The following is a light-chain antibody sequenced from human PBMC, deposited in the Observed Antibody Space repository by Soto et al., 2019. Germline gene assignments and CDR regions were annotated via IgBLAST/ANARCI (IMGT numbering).Light chain of an antibody. CDR3: QQYGSSPTGT. CDR2: GAS. J-gene: IGKJ5*01. V-gene: IGKV3-20*01. Sequence: EIVLTQSPATLSLSPGERATLSCRASQSVRSRYLAWYQQKPGQAPRLXXYGASSRANGIPVRCSGSGSGTDLTLTISRLEPEDFAVYYCQQYGSSPTGTFGQGTRLEIK. CDR1: QSVRSRY.